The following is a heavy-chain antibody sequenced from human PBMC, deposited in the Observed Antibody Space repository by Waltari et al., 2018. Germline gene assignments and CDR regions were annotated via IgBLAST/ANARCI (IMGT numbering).Heavy chain of an antibody. J-gene: IGHJ3*02. V-gene: IGHV4-39*07. CDR3: AREVYGSGSWVDI. CDR1: GGSISSSSYY. D-gene: IGHD3-10*01. Sequence: QLQLQESGPGLVKPSETLSLTCTVSGGSISSSSYYWGWIRQPPGKRLEWLGSIHYSGSTYYNPSLKSRVTISVDTSKNQFYLKLSSVTAADMAVYYCAREVYGSGSWVDIWGQGTMVTVSS. CDR2: IHYSGST.